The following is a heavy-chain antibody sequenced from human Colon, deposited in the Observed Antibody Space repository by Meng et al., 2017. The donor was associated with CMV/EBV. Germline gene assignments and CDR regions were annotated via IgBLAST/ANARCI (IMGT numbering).Heavy chain of an antibody. CDR2: VNPKNGGI. D-gene: IGHD3/OR15-3a*01. J-gene: IGHJ3*02. V-gene: IGHV1-2*02. CDR3: ARAHNDYWTGYLDGFDI. Sequence: VSVKVSCKASGYTFSDYHMHWVRQAPGQGLEWMGWVNPKNGGIQYAQRFRGRVTMTRDTSTSTAFMELSSLRSDDTAVYYCARAHNDYWTGYLDGFDIWGQGTRVTVSS. CDR1: GYTFSDYH.